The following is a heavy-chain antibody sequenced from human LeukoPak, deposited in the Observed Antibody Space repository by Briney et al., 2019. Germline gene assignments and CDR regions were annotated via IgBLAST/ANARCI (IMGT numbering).Heavy chain of an antibody. D-gene: IGHD3-22*01. V-gene: IGHV5-51*01. CDR3: ARLYYYDSSGYYPFDY. CDR1: GYSFTSYW. CDR2: IYPGDSDT. Sequence: GESLKISCKGSGYSFTSYWIGWVRQMPGKDLEWMGIIYPGDSDTRYSPSFQGQVTISADKSISTAYLQWSSLKASDTAMYYCARLYYYDSSGYYPFDYWGQGTLVTVSS. J-gene: IGHJ4*02.